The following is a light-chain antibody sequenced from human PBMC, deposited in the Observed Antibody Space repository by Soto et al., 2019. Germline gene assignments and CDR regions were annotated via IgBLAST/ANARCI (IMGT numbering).Light chain of an antibody. V-gene: IGKV1-17*01. CDR1: QGIRND. CDR2: AAS. Sequence: DIQLTQSPSSLSASLGDRVTITCRASQGIRNDLGWYQQKPGKAPKRLIYAASSLQSGVPSRFSGSGSGTEFTLTISSLQPDDFATYYCQQYNSYSSWTFGQGTKVDIK. CDR3: QQYNSYSSWT. J-gene: IGKJ1*01.